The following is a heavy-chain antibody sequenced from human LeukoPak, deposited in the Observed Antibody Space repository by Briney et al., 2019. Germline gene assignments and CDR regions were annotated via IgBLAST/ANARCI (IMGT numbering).Heavy chain of an antibody. CDR2: IHYSGTT. CDR3: ARHAYSSSPFDY. CDR1: GGSITGYY. V-gene: IGHV4-59*08. J-gene: IGHJ4*02. D-gene: IGHD6-13*01. Sequence: SETLSLACIVSGGSITGYYWSWIRQPPGKGLEWIGFIHYSGTTNYNPSLKSRVTISVGTSKNQFSLNLRSVTAADTAVYYCARHAYSSSPFDYWGQGTLVTVSS.